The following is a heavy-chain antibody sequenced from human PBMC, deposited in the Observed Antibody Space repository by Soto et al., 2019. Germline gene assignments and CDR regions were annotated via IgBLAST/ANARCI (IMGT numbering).Heavy chain of an antibody. D-gene: IGHD5-18*01. J-gene: IGHJ6*02. CDR1: GGSISSSNW. CDR2: IYHSGST. V-gene: IGHV4-4*02. CDR3: ARDGVQLWYYGMDV. Sequence: QVQLQESGPGLVKPSGTLSLTCAVSGGSISSSNWWSWVRQPPGKGLEWIGEIYHSGSTNYNPSLKSRATISVDKSKNQFSLKLSSVTAADTAVYYCARDGVQLWYYGMDVWGQGTTVTVSS.